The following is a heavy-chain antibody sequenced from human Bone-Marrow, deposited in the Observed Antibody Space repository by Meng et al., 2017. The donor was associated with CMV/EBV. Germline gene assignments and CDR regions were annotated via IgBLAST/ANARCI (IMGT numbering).Heavy chain of an antibody. CDR3: VRGGLRCSSTTCLRNFGMDV. V-gene: IGHV3-7*01. D-gene: IGHD2-2*01. Sequence: GGSLRLSCAASGFTFSTYWMSWVRQAPGKGLEWVANIRQDGSERHYVASVKGRFTISRDNAKNSFYLQMNSLRAGDTAVYYCVRGGLRCSSTTCLRNFGMDVWAQGTTVTVSS. CDR1: GFTFSTYW. J-gene: IGHJ6*02. CDR2: IRQDGSER.